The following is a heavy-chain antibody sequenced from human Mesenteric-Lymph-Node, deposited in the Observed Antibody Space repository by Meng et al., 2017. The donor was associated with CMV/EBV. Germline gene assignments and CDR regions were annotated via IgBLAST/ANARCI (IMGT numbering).Heavy chain of an antibody. CDR3: AGGIAAAGSRWFDP. J-gene: IGHJ5*02. D-gene: IGHD6-13*01. CDR1: GGTFSSYT. V-gene: IGHV1-69*02. Sequence: QVQLVQSGAEGKKPGSSVKVSCKASGGTFSSYTISWVRQAPGQGLEWMGGIIPILGIANYAQKFQGRVTITADKSTSTAYMELSSLRSEDTAVYYCAGGIAAAGSRWFDPWGQGTLVTVSS. CDR2: IIPILGIA.